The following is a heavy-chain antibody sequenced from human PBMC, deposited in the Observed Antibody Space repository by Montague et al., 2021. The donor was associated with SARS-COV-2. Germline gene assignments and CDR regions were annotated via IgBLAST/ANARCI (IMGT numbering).Heavy chain of an antibody. D-gene: IGHD3-10*01. CDR3: ARLGDGVVPSPILGVGPYYSYYYMDV. J-gene: IGHJ6*03. Sequence: SETLSLTCAVHGGSFSTYSWNWIRQPPGKGLEWIGEIHRGGSTNXNPSLKSRVTISADTSKNQFSLKLSSVAAADTAVYYCARLGDGVVPSPILGVGPYYSYYYMDVWGKGTTVTVSS. CDR2: IHRGGST. CDR1: GGSFSTYS. V-gene: IGHV4-34*01.